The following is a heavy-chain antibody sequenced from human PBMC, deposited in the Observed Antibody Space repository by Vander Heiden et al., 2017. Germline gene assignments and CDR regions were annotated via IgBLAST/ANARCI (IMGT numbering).Heavy chain of an antibody. CDR2: IKQDGSEK. CDR1: GSTFSNSW. CDR3: ARATNSGSSFPNMVYFDS. V-gene: IGHV3-7*03. D-gene: IGHD1-26*01. J-gene: IGHJ4*02. Sequence: EVQLVESGGGLVQPGGSLRPSLAASGSTFSNSWMSWVRQAAGKGLEWVANIKQDGSEKYYVDSVKGRFTISRDDANNSLYLQMNSLRDEDTAEYYCARATNSGSSFPNMVYFDSWGQGTLVTVSS.